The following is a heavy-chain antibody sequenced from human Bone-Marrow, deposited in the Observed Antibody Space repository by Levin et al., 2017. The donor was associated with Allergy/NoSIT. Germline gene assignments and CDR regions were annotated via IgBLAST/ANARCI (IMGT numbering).Heavy chain of an antibody. Sequence: GESLKISCAASGFTFSSYAMSWVRQAPGKGLEWVSAISGSGGSTYYADSVKGRFTISRDNSKNTLYLQMNSLRAEDTAVYYCAKKISFHDYAPKDYWGQGTLVTVSS. D-gene: IGHD4-17*01. J-gene: IGHJ4*02. CDR2: ISGSGGST. V-gene: IGHV3-23*01. CDR3: AKKISFHDYAPKDY. CDR1: GFTFSSYA.